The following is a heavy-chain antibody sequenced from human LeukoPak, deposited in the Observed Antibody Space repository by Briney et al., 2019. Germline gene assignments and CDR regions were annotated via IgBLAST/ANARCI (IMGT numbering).Heavy chain of an antibody. J-gene: IGHJ4*02. CDR1: GFMSSRHW. CDR2: IKQDGSER. D-gene: IGHD2/OR15-2a*01. CDR3: ARDGGHSTDFDY. Sequence: TGGSLRLSCAPSGFMSSRHWMSWVRQAPGKGPEWVANIKQDGSERYYVDSVKGRFTISRDNAKNSLYLQMNSLRAEDTAVYYCARDGGHSTDFDYWGQGTLVTVSS. V-gene: IGHV3-7*01.